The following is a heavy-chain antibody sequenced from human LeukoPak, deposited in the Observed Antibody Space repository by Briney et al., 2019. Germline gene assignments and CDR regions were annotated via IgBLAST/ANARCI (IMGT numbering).Heavy chain of an antibody. J-gene: IGHJ4*02. D-gene: IGHD3-22*01. CDR2: IKQDGSEK. Sequence: VGSLRLSCAASGFTFSSYWMSWVRQAPGKGLEWVANIKQDGSEKYYVDSVKGRFTISRDNAKNSLYLQMNSLRAEDTAVYYCARDGNYYYDSLLTLYWGQGTLVTVSS. V-gene: IGHV3-7*01. CDR3: ARDGNYYYDSLLTLY. CDR1: GFTFSSYW.